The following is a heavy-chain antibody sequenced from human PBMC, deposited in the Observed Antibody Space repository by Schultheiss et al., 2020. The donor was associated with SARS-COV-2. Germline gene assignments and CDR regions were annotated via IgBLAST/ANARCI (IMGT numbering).Heavy chain of an antibody. CDR2: INPNSGGT. V-gene: IGHV1-2*04. CDR3: ARDGSSGWSHNSYDGMDV. Sequence: ASVKVSCKASGYTFTGYYMHWVRQAPGQGLEWMGWINPNSGGTNYAQKFQGWVTMTRDTSISTAYMELSRLRSDDTAVYYCARDGSSGWSHNSYDGMDVWGQGTTVTVSS. D-gene: IGHD6-19*01. J-gene: IGHJ6*02. CDR1: GYTFTGYY.